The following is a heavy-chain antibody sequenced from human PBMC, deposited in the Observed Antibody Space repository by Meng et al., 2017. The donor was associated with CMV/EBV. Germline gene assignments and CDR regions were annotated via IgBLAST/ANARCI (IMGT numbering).Heavy chain of an antibody. V-gene: IGHV3-30-3*01. D-gene: IGHD6-13*01. Sequence: GGSLRLSCAASGFTFSSYAMHWVRQAPGKGLEWVAVISYDGSNKYYADYVKGRFTISRDNSKNTLYLQMNSLRAEDTAVYYCARVEDIAAEESTGYYYYGMDVWGQGTTVTVSS. CDR2: ISYDGSNK. J-gene: IGHJ6*02. CDR1: GFTFSSYA. CDR3: ARVEDIAAEESTGYYYYGMDV.